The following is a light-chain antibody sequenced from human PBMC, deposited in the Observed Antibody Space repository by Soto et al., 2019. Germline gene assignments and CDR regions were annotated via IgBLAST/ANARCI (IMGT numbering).Light chain of an antibody. CDR3: QQRSNWPPT. CDR1: QSVSTY. CDR2: DAS. V-gene: IGKV3-11*01. J-gene: IGKJ1*01. Sequence: EIMLTQSPDTLSLSPGNRGTLSCRASQSVSTYLAWYQQKPGQPPRLLIYDASNRATGIPARFSGSGSGTDFTLTISSLEPEDFAVYYCQQRSNWPPTFGQGTKVEIK.